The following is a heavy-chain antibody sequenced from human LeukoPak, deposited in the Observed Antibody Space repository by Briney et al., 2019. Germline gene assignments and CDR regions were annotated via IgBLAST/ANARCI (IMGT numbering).Heavy chain of an antibody. J-gene: IGHJ4*02. V-gene: IGHV1-2*02. D-gene: IGHD3-22*01. CDR3: AREEGYYDSSGYYFIGY. Sequence: ASVKVSCKASGYTFTGYYMHWVRQAPGQGLEWMGWINPNSGGTNYAQKFQGRVTMTRDTSISTAYMELSRLRSDDTAVYYCAREEGYYDSSGYYFIGYWGQGTLVTVSS. CDR1: GYTFTGYY. CDR2: INPNSGGT.